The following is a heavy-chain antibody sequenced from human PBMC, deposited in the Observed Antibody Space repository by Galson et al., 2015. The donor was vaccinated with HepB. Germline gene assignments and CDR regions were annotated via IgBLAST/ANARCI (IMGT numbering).Heavy chain of an antibody. D-gene: IGHD3-9*01. CDR1: GGTFSSYA. CDR3: ARGPYYDILTFGV. CDR2: IIPIFGTA. Sequence: VKVSCKASGGTFSSYAISWVRQAPGQGLEWMGGIIPIFGTANHAQKFQGRVTITADESTSTAYMELSSLRSEDTAVYYCARGPYYDILTFGVWGQGTLVTVSS. V-gene: IGHV1-69*13. J-gene: IGHJ4*02.